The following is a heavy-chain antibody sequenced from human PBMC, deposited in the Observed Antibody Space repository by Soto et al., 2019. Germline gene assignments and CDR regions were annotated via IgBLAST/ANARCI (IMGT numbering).Heavy chain of an antibody. CDR3: VRDRSRIAAAPRFPIDY. Sequence: ASVKVSCKASGYTFTSYGISWVRQAPGQGLEWMGWISAYNGNTNYAQKLQGRVTMTTDTSTSTAYMELRSLRSDDTAVYYCVRDRSRIAAAPRFPIDYWGQGTLVTVSS. V-gene: IGHV1-18*01. CDR1: GYTFTSYG. CDR2: ISAYNGNT. D-gene: IGHD6-13*01. J-gene: IGHJ4*02.